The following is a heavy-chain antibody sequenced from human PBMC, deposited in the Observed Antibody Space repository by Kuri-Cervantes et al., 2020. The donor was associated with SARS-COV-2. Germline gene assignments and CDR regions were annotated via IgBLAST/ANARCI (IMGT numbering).Heavy chain of an antibody. V-gene: IGHV4-59*12. D-gene: IGHD3-22*01. CDR1: GGSISSYY. CDR3: AREAFVRRKYYYDSSGYSGYFDY. J-gene: IGHJ4*02. CDR2: IYYSGST. Sequence: SETLSLTCTVSGGSISSYYWSWIRQPPGKGLEWIGYIYYSGSTNYNPSLKSRVTISVDTSKNQFSLKLSSVTAADTAVYYCAREAFVRRKYYYDSSGYSGYFDYWGQGTLVTVSS.